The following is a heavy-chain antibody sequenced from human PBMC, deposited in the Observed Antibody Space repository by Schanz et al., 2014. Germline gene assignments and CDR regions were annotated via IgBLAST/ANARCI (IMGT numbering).Heavy chain of an antibody. CDR1: GGSISSEY. Sequence: QVQLQESGPALVKPSETLSLTCTVSGGSISSEYWSWIRQPAGKGLEWIGRIYNSGKTNYNPSLDSRDSSSGERSKKQLSLKLSSVTAADTAVYYCARHSGYYYYYGMDVWGQGTMVTVSS. J-gene: IGHJ6*02. CDR3: ARHSGYYYYYGMDV. CDR2: IYNSGKT. V-gene: IGHV4-4*07.